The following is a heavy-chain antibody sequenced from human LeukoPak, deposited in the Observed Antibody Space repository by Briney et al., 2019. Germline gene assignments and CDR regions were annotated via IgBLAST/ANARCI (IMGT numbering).Heavy chain of an antibody. V-gene: IGHV3-23*01. CDR2: ISGSGSGGRT. Sequence: GGSLRLSCTASGGTFSSDAICWGRQAPGRGLEWVSAISGSGSGGRTYYADSVKGRFTISRDNSKYTLYLQMNRLRADDTAVYYCAKAEGATLYYYGVDVWGQGTTVTVSS. J-gene: IGHJ6*02. CDR1: GGTFSSDA. CDR3: AKAEGATLYYYGVDV.